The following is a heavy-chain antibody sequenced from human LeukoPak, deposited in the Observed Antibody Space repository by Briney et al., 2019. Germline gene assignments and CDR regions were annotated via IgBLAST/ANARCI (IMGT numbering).Heavy chain of an antibody. CDR1: GFTFNGYW. V-gene: IGHV3-7*01. CDR3: AKDGNVDTAMVYFDY. D-gene: IGHD5-18*01. J-gene: IGHJ4*02. CDR2: IKEDGSAQ. Sequence: GGSLRLSCAASGFTFNGYWMSWVRQAPGKGLEWVANIKEDGSAQYYVGSVKGRFTISRDNSKNTLYLQMNSLRAEDTAVYYCAKDGNVDTAMVYFDYWGQGTLVTVSS.